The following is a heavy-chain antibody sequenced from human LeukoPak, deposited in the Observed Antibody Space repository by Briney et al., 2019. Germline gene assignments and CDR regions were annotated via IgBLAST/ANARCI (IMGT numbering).Heavy chain of an antibody. CDR3: ARRSDKVWQQLVFPNYYYYYGMDV. CDR1: GGSISSYY. J-gene: IGHJ6*02. Sequence: TSETLSLTCTVSGGSISSYYWSWIRQPAGKGLEWIGRIYTSGSTNYNPSLKSRVTMSVDTSKNQFSLKLSSVTAADTAVYYCARRSDKVWQQLVFPNYYYYYGMDVWGQGTTVTVSS. CDR2: IYTSGST. V-gene: IGHV4-4*07. D-gene: IGHD6-13*01.